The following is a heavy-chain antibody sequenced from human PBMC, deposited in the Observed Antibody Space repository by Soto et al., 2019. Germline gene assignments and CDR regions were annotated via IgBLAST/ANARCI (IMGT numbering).Heavy chain of an antibody. V-gene: IGHV3-53*01. CDR1: GFTVSSNY. D-gene: IGHD4-17*01. Sequence: EVQLVESGGGLIQPGGSLRLSCAASGFTVSSNYMSWVRQTPGEWLAWVSVLYSGGTTYYADSVQGRFTFSRDNSKNTLYLQMNSLRAEDTALYYCARETVTTGGGAFDIWGQGTMVPVSS. CDR3: ARETVTTGGGAFDI. CDR2: LYSGGTT. J-gene: IGHJ3*02.